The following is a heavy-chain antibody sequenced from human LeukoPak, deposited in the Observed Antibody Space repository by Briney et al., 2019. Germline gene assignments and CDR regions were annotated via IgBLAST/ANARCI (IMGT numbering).Heavy chain of an antibody. J-gene: IGHJ4*02. Sequence: SVKVSCKASGGTFSSYAISWVRQAPGQRLEWMGGIIPIFGTANYAQKFQGRVTITTDESTSTAYMELSSLRSEDTAVYYCARMSIAAHPGDYWGQGTLVTVSS. CDR3: ARMSIAAHPGDY. CDR1: GGTFSSYA. D-gene: IGHD6-6*01. V-gene: IGHV1-69*05. CDR2: IIPIFGTA.